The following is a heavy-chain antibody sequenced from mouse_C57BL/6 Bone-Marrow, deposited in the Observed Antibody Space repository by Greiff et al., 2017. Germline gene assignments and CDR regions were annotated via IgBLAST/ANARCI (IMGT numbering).Heavy chain of an antibody. J-gene: IGHJ4*01. CDR3: ARRGITTVVATNAMDY. CDR1: GYTFTSYW. D-gene: IGHD1-1*01. CDR2: IYPGSGST. Sequence: VQLKQPGAELVKPGASVKMSCKASGYTFTSYWITWVKQRPGQGLEWIGDIYPGSGSTNYTEKFKSKATLTVDTSSSTAYMQLSSLTSEDSAVYYCARRGITTVVATNAMDYWGQGTSVTVSS. V-gene: IGHV1-55*01.